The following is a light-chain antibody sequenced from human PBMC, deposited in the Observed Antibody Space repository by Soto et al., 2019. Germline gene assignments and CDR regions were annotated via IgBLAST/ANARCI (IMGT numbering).Light chain of an antibody. CDR2: DDN. Sequence: QSVLTQPPSVSAAPGQKVTISCSGSSSNTAKNYVSWYQQFPGTAPKLLIYDDNKRPSGIPDRFSGSKSGTSATLGITGLQTGDEADYYCGTWDSSLSAGVFGGGTKLTVL. J-gene: IGLJ3*02. V-gene: IGLV1-51*01. CDR3: GTWDSSLSAGV. CDR1: SSNTAKNY.